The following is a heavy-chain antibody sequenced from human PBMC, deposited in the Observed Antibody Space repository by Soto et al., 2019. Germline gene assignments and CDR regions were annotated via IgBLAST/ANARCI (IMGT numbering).Heavy chain of an antibody. CDR2: IYYSGST. CDR3: ARTNCGGDCYYEFWFDP. J-gene: IGHJ5*02. D-gene: IGHD2-21*02. CDR1: GGSISSGGYY. Sequence: SETLSLTCTVSGGSISSGGYYWSWIRQHPGKGLEWIGYIYYSGSTYYNPSLKSRVTISVDTSKNQFSLKLSSVTAADTAVYYCARTNCGGDCYYEFWFDPWGQGTLVTVPQ. V-gene: IGHV4-31*03.